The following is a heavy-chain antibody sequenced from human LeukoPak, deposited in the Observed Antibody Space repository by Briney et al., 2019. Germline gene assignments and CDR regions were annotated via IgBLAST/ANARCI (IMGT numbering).Heavy chain of an antibody. J-gene: IGHJ4*02. Sequence: PGGSLRLSCAASGFTFSSYSMNWVRQAPGKGLEWVSSISSSSSYIYYADSVKGRFTISRDNAKNSLYLQMNSLRAEDTAVYYCAKGQGLVSGYFDYWGQGTLVTVSS. CDR3: AKGQGLVSGYFDY. CDR2: ISSSSSYI. V-gene: IGHV3-21*01. D-gene: IGHD6-6*01. CDR1: GFTFSSYS.